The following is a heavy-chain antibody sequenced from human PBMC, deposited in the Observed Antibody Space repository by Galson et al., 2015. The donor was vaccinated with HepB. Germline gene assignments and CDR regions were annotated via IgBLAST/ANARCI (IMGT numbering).Heavy chain of an antibody. D-gene: IGHD3-10*01. CDR1: GYTFTSYA. CDR2: INAGNGNT. J-gene: IGHJ6*02. Sequence: SVKVSCKASGYTFTSYAMHWVRQAPGQRLEWMGWINAGNGNTKYSQKFQGRVTITRDTSASTAYMELSSLRSEDTAVYYCARLDRMYYGSGSYGMDVWGQGTTVTVSS. V-gene: IGHV1-3*01. CDR3: ARLDRMYYGSGSYGMDV.